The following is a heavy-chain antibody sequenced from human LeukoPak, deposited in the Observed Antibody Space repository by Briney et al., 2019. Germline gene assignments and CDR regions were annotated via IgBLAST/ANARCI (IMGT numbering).Heavy chain of an antibody. CDR1: GFTVSSNY. V-gene: IGHV3-66*01. CDR3: ARDIWFGELFHRGMDV. D-gene: IGHD3-10*01. CDR2: IYSGGST. Sequence: GGSLRLSCAASGFTVSSNYMSWVRQAPGKGLEWVSVIYSGGSTYYADSVKGRFTISRDNSKNTLYLQMNTLRAEDTAVYYCARDIWFGELFHRGMDVWGLGTTVTVSS. J-gene: IGHJ6*02.